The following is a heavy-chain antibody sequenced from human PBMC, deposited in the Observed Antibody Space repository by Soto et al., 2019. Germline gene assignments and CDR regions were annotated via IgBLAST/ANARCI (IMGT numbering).Heavy chain of an antibody. CDR1: GYTFTSYG. CDR2: TNPNTGNS. Sequence: ASVKVSCKASGYTFTSYGIYWVRQATGQGLEWMGWTNPNTGNSGYAQKFQGRVTVTSDTSINTVHMELSSLRSEDTAVYYCARRAETNGWNGFGADKYYFDFWGQGTLVTVSS. CDR3: ARRAETNGWNGFGADKYYFDF. D-gene: IGHD1-1*01. J-gene: IGHJ4*02. V-gene: IGHV1-8*01.